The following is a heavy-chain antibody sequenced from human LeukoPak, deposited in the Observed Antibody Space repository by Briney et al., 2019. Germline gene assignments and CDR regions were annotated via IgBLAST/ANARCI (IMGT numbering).Heavy chain of an antibody. CDR2: FDPEDGET. D-gene: IGHD1-20*01. Sequence: ASVRDSCKVSVYTLTELSMHWVRQAPGKGLECMGGFDPEDGETVYAQKFQGRVTITRDTSARIVYMERRSLRSEDTAVYYCARSRQYNWNDWFDPLGPGNPGHRLL. CDR3: ARSRQYNWNDWFDP. V-gene: IGHV1-24*01. J-gene: IGHJ5*02. CDR1: VYTLTELS.